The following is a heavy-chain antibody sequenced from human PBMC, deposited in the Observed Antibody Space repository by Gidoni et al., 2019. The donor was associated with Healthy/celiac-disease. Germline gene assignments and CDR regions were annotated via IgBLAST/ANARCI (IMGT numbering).Heavy chain of an antibody. J-gene: IGHJ5*02. V-gene: IGHV1-3*01. D-gene: IGHD6-19*01. CDR3: ARDYSSGSHPNWFDP. Sequence: QVQLVQSGAEVKKPGASVKVSCKASGYTFTSYAMHWVRQAPGQRLEWMGWINAGNGNTKYSQKFQGRVTITRDTSASTAYMELSSLRSEDTAVYYCARDYSSGSHPNWFDPWGQGTLVTVSS. CDR1: GYTFTSYA. CDR2: INAGNGNT.